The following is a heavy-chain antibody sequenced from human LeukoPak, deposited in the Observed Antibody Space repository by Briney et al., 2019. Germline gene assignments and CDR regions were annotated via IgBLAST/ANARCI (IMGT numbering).Heavy chain of an antibody. CDR1: GFTFSSYS. Sequence: GGSLRLSCAASGFTFSSYSMNWVRQAPGKGLEWVSSISSSSSYIYYADSVKGRFTISRDNAKNSLYLQMNSLRAEDTAVYYCARVLTNSYGMDVWGQGTAVIVSS. J-gene: IGHJ6*02. CDR3: ARVLTNSYGMDV. V-gene: IGHV3-21*01. CDR2: ISSSSSYI. D-gene: IGHD4-11*01.